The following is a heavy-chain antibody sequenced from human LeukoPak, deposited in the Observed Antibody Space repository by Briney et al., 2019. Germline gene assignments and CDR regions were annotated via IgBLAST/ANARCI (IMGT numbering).Heavy chain of an antibody. J-gene: IGHJ1*01. CDR1: GFPFSSYW. V-gene: IGHV3-74*01. Sequence: GSLRLSGAASGFPFSSYWMHWSRQAPGKGLVWVSRIKSDGTTNYADSVKGRFTISRDNAKNTLSLQMNSLRAEDTGVYYCARAPSEIGGYYPEYFRHWGQGTLVTVSS. D-gene: IGHD3-22*01. CDR3: ARAPSEIGGYYPEYFRH. CDR2: IKSDGTT.